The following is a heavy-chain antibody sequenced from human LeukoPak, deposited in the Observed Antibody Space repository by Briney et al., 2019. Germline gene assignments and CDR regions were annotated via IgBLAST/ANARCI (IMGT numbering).Heavy chain of an antibody. Sequence: PSETLSLTCTVSGGSISSSNYYGGWIRQPPGKGLEWIGSIYYSGSTYYNLSLKSRVTISVDTSKNQFSLKLSSVTAADTAVYYCARHTTPYYGMDVWGQGTTVTVSS. V-gene: IGHV4-39*01. D-gene: IGHD2-15*01. CDR2: IYYSGST. CDR1: GGSISSSNYY. CDR3: ARHTTPYYGMDV. J-gene: IGHJ6*02.